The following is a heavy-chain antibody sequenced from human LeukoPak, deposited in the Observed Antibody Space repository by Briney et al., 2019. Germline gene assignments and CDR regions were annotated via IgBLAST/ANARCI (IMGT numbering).Heavy chain of an antibody. Sequence: GGSLRLSCAASGFTFSNTWMNWVRQAPGKGLEWVGRIQSKTDGGTTEYAALVKGRFTISRDDSKTTLYLQMNSLKTEDTAVYYCATLTVRGVINIWGQGTLVTVSS. J-gene: IGHJ4*02. CDR2: IQSKTDGGTT. D-gene: IGHD3-10*01. V-gene: IGHV3-15*01. CDR1: GFTFSNTW. CDR3: ATLTVRGVINI.